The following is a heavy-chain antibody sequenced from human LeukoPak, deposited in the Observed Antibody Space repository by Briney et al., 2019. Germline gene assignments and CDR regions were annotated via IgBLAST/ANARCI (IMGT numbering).Heavy chain of an antibody. D-gene: IGHD3-22*01. CDR3: AKDRTVYDSSGLDY. V-gene: IGHV3-9*01. J-gene: IGHJ4*02. CDR2: ISWNSGSI. Sequence: PGGSLRLSCTASGFTFDDYAIHWVRQAPGKGLEWVSGISWNSGSIGYADSVKGRFTIPRDNAKNSLYLQMNSLIAEDTALYYCAKDRTVYDSSGLDYWGQGTLVTVSS. CDR1: GFTFDDYA.